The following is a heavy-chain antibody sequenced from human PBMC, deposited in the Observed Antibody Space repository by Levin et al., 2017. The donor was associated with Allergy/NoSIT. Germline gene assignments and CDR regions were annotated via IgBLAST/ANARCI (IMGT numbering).Heavy chain of an antibody. CDR1: GGSISSYY. Sequence: SQTLSLTCPVSGGSISSYYWSWIRQPPGKGLEWIGYIYYSGSTNYNPSLKSRVTISVDTSKNQFSLKLSSVTAADTAVYYCARASGYYRYYFDYWGQGTLVTVSS. CDR2: IYYSGST. V-gene: IGHV4-59*01. D-gene: IGHD3-22*01. J-gene: IGHJ4*02. CDR3: ARASGYYRYYFDY.